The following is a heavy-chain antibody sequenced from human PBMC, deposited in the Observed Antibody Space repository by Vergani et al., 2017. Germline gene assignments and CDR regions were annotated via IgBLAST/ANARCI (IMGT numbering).Heavy chain of an antibody. D-gene: IGHD2-2*01. V-gene: IGHV4-31*03. CDR2: IYYSGST. CDR3: ARDRRGYCSSTSCLNYFDL. Sequence: QVQLQESGPGLVKPSQTLSLTCSVSGDSISSGVYYWNWIRQHPGKGLEWIGYIYYSGSTYYNPSLKSRVTISVDTSKNQFSLKLSSVTAADTAVYYCARDRRGYCSSTSCLNYFDLWGQGTLVTVSS. J-gene: IGHJ4*02. CDR1: GDSISSGVYY.